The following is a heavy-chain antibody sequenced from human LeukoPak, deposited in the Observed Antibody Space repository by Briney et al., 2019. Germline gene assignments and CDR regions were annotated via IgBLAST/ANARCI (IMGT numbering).Heavy chain of an antibody. CDR3: AREGGFYYGSGSSNDF. Sequence: GGSLRLSCAASGFTFSSYSMNWVRQAPGKGLEWVSYISSSGSTIYYADSVKGRFTISRDNAKNSLYLLMNSLRAEDTAVYYCAREGGFYYGSGSSNDFWGQGTLVTVSS. CDR1: GFTFSSYS. V-gene: IGHV3-48*04. J-gene: IGHJ4*02. D-gene: IGHD3-10*01. CDR2: ISSSGSTI.